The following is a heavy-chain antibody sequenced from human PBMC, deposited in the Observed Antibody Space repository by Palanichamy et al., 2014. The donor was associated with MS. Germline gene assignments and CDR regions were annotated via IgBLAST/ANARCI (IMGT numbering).Heavy chain of an antibody. CDR3: ARSLGYYDKLFDL. CDR2: IKSDGRER. D-gene: IGHD3-16*01. Sequence: EVQLVESGEGLVQPGGSLRLSCQASGFSFSNSWMAWVRQAPGKGLEWVANIKSDGRERNHVDSVQGRFTISRDNAKNSLYLHMTNLRVEDTAVYYCARSLGYYDKLFDLWGQGARVTVSS. CDR1: GFSFSNSW. J-gene: IGHJ4*02. V-gene: IGHV3-7*01.